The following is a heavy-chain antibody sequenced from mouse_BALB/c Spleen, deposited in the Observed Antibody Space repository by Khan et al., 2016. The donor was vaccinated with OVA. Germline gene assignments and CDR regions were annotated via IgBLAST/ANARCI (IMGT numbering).Heavy chain of an antibody. D-gene: IGHD1-1*01. J-gene: IGHJ4*01. Sequence: EVELVESGGGLVQPGGSRKLSCAASGFTFSSFGMHWVRQAPEKGLEWVAYISSGSSTIFYADTVKGRFTISRDNPTHTLFLQMPSLRSEDTAMYYCARSTSVVARAMDYWGQGTSVTVSS. CDR2: ISSGSSTI. CDR1: GFTFSSFG. V-gene: IGHV5-17*02. CDR3: ARSTSVVARAMDY.